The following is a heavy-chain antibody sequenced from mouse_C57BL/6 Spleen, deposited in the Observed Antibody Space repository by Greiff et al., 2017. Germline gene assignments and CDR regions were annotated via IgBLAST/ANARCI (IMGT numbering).Heavy chain of an antibody. CDR3: AKPHYGNYEGYAMDD. V-gene: IGHV1-4*01. D-gene: IGHD2-1*01. CDR1: GYTFTSYT. CDR2: INPSSGYT. J-gene: IGHJ4*01. Sequence: QVQLQQSGAELARPGASVKMSCKASGYTFTSYTMHWVKQRPGQGLEWIGYINPSSGYTKYNQKFKDKATLTADKSSSTAYMQLSSLTSEDSAVYYCAKPHYGNYEGYAMDDWGQGTSVTVSS.